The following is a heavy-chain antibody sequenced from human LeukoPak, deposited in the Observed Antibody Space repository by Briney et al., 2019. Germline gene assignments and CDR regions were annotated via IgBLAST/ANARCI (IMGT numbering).Heavy chain of an antibody. Sequence: GGSLRLSCAASGFTFYSYGMHWVRQAPGKGLEGVAVIWYGGGNKYYADSVKGRFTISRDNSNNTLYLQMNSLRDEDTALYYCARLEGYCRGASCYSYYFDYWGQAGLVADSS. CDR1: GFTFYSYG. CDR3: ARLEGYCRGASCYSYYFDY. V-gene: IGHV3-33*01. CDR2: IWYGGGNK. J-gene: IGHJ4*02. D-gene: IGHD2-15*01.